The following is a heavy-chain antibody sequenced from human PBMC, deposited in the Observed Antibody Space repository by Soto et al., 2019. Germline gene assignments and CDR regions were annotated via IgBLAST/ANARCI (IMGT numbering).Heavy chain of an antibody. CDR3: ARHSTVQWLVKRYYYYGMDV. V-gene: IGHV5-10-1*01. Sequence: PGESLKISCKGSGYSFTSYWISWVRQMPGKGLEWMGRIDPSDSYTNYSPSFQGHVTISADKSISTAYLQWSSLKAPDTAMYYCARHSTVQWLVKRYYYYGMDVWGQGTTVTVSS. CDR2: IDPSDSYT. D-gene: IGHD6-19*01. CDR1: GYSFTSYW. J-gene: IGHJ6*02.